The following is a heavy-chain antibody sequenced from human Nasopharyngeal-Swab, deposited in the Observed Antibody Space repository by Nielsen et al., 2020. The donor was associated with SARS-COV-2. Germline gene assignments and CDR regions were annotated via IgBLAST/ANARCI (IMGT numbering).Heavy chain of an antibody. D-gene: IGHD3-10*01. J-gene: IGHJ4*02. Sequence: SETLSLTCTVSGGSGISSYWSWLRQTPGKGLEWIGYIYQNGYTNYNPSLKSRITMSIETSRKQFSLRLRSATAADTAMYYCAKEGEGGPNYFEFWGQGNLVTVSS. CDR3: AKEGEGGPNYFEF. CDR2: IYQNGYT. V-gene: IGHV4-59*02. CDR1: GGSGISSY.